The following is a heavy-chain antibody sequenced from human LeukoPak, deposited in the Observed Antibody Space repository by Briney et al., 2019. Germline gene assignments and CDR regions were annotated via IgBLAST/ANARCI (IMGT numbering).Heavy chain of an antibody. J-gene: IGHJ4*02. CDR3: ARQYIVATTVDY. D-gene: IGHD5-12*01. Sequence: PSETLSLTCAVYGGSFSGYYWSWIRQPPGKGLEWIGEINHSGSTNYNPSLKSRVTISVDTSKNQFSLKLSSVTAADTAVYYCARQYIVATTVDYWGQGTLVTASS. CDR2: INHSGST. CDR1: GGSFSGYY. V-gene: IGHV4-34*01.